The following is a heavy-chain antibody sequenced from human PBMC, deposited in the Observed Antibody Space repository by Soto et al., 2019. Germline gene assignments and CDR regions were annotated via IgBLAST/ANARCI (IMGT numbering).Heavy chain of an antibody. CDR3: ARQFVTASTFPLILFAP. CDR2: IYPDNSNT. D-gene: IGHD3-3*01. J-gene: IGHJ5*02. Sequence: PGESLKISCKGSGYNFAGYWIAWVRQMPGKGLEWMGIIYPDNSNTRYSPSFRGQVTISADKSISTAYLQWSSLKASDTAIYYCARQFVTASTFPLILFAPCGQGSLVPVSS. CDR1: GYNFAGYW. V-gene: IGHV5-51*01.